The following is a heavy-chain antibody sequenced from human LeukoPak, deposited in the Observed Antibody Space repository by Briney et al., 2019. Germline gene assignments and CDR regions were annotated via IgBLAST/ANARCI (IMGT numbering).Heavy chain of an antibody. CDR2: INWNGGTT. V-gene: IGHV3-20*04. J-gene: IGHJ4*02. Sequence: GGSLRLSCAASGFTFNDYGMSWVRQGPGKGLEWVSGINWNGGTTGYADSVRGRFTISRDNAKNSLYLRMNSLRAEDTALYYCARDKHYYDSGNYVWGQGTLVTVSS. D-gene: IGHD3-22*01. CDR3: ARDKHYYDSGNYV. CDR1: GFTFNDYG.